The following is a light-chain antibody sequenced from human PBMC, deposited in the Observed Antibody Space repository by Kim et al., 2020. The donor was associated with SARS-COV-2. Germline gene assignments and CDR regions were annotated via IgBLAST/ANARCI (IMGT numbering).Light chain of an antibody. CDR2: SQN. CDR3: AAWDHSLNVYV. Sequence: QSVLIQPHSASGTPGQRLAISCSGTNSNIGDNPVNWYQQLPGTAPKLLLYSQNQRPSGVPDRFSGSKSGTSASLAIGGLQSEDEAEYYCAAWDHSLNVYVFGTGTKVTVL. CDR1: NSNIGDNP. J-gene: IGLJ1*01. V-gene: IGLV1-44*01.